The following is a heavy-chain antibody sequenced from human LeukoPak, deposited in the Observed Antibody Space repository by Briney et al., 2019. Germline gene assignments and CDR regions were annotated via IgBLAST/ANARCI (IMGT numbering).Heavy chain of an antibody. Sequence: PGGSLRLSCAASGFTFSSYSMNWVRQAPGKGLEGVSSISSSSSYIYYADSVKGRFTISRDNAKNSLYLQMNSLRAEDTAVYYCAREGGCSSTSCYTVSWGQGTLVTVSS. CDR2: ISSSSSYI. V-gene: IGHV3-21*01. J-gene: IGHJ5*02. CDR3: AREGGCSSTSCYTVS. CDR1: GFTFSSYS. D-gene: IGHD2-2*02.